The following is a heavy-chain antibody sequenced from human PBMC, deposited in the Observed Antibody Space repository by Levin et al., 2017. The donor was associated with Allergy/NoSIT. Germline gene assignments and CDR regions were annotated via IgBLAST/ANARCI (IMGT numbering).Heavy chain of an antibody. CDR1: GFTFSSYS. J-gene: IGHJ6*03. V-gene: IGHV3-21*01. CDR3: ARDFDKKDYDFWSGYYRDPFYYYYYMDV. Sequence: RGESLKISCAASGFTFSSYSMNWVRQAPGKGLEWVSSISSSSSYIYYADSVKGRFTISRDNAKNSLYLQMNSLRAEDTAVYYCARDFDKKDYDFWSGYYRDPFYYYYYMDVWGKGTTVTVSS. CDR2: ISSSSSYI. D-gene: IGHD3-3*01.